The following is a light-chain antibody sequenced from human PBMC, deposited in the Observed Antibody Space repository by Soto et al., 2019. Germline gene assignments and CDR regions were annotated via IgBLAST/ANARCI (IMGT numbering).Light chain of an antibody. Sequence: EIVLTQSPGSLSLSPRERATLSCRASQSVSSNHLAWYQQKPGQAPRLLIYGASRRAAGIPDRFSGSGSGTDFTLTISRLETEDFAVYYCQQYGGSTYTFGQGTKVELK. CDR2: GAS. J-gene: IGKJ2*01. V-gene: IGKV3-20*01. CDR1: QSVSSNH. CDR3: QQYGGSTYT.